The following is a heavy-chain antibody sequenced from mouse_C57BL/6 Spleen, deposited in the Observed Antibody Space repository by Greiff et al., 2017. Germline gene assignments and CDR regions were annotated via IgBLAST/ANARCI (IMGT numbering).Heavy chain of an antibody. CDR2: ISSGSSTI. J-gene: IGHJ1*03. D-gene: IGHD2-12*01. Sequence: EVMLVESGGGLVKPGGSLQLSCAASGFTFSDYGMHWVRQAPEKGLEWVAYISSGSSTIYYADTVKGRFTISRDNAKNTLFLQMTSLRSEDTAMYYCAGRELTNWYFDVWGTGTTVTVSS. CDR3: AGRELTNWYFDV. CDR1: GFTFSDYG. V-gene: IGHV5-17*01.